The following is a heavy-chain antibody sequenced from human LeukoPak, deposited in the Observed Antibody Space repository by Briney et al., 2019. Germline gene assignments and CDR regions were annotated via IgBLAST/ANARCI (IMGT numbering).Heavy chain of an antibody. J-gene: IGHJ4*02. CDR3: ARAGTGTTGEYFDY. Sequence: QPGGSLRLSCAASGFTFSSYGMHWVRQAPGKGLECVAVIWYDGSNKYYADSVKGRFTISRDNSKNTLYLQMNSLRAEDTAVYYCARAGTGTTGEYFDYWGQGTLVTVSS. CDR1: GFTFSSYG. D-gene: IGHD1-7*01. CDR2: IWYDGSNK. V-gene: IGHV3-33*01.